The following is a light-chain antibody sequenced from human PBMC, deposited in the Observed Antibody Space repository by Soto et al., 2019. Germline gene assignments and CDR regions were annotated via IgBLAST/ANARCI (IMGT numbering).Light chain of an antibody. V-gene: IGLV2-11*01. J-gene: IGLJ2*01. CDR3: CSYAGSYTML. CDR1: SSDVGGYNY. Sequence: QSALTQPRSVSGSPGQSVTISCTGTSSDVGGYNYVSWYQQHPGKAPKFIIYDVNKRPSGVPDRFSGSKSGTTASLTISGLHADDEADCYCCSYAGSYTMLFGGGTQLTVL. CDR2: DVN.